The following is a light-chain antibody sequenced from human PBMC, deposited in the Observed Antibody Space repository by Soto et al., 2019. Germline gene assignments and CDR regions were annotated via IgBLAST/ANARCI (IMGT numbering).Light chain of an antibody. J-gene: IGKJ5*01. CDR3: QQYNNWPIT. CDR1: QSVADN. CDR2: GAS. V-gene: IGKV3-15*01. Sequence: EVVMTQSPATLSVSPGERVTLSCRSSQSVADNLAWFQQKPGQGPRLLIYGASTRATGIPARFSGSGSETDFTLTISSLRSEDSAVYHCQQYNNWPITFCQGIRLEI.